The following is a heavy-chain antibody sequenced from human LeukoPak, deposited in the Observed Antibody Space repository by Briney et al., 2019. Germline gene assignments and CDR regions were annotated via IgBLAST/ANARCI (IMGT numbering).Heavy chain of an antibody. D-gene: IGHD3-10*01. J-gene: IGHJ6*02. CDR2: ILNGGST. CDR1: GGSISTYY. Sequence: PSETLSHTCTVSGGSISTYYRTWIRQPAGKGLEWIGRILNGGSTNSNPSLKSRLTMSIDTSKNQFSLKLNSVTAADTAVYYCARGSMGGSGSYYKDYYYGMDVWGQGTTVTVSS. CDR3: ARGSMGGSGSYYKDYYYGMDV. V-gene: IGHV4-4*07.